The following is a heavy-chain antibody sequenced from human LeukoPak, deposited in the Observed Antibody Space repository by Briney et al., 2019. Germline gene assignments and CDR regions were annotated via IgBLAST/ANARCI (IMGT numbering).Heavy chain of an antibody. V-gene: IGHV1-8*01. J-gene: IGHJ5*02. CDR3: ARVPAAVTGTAP. D-gene: IGHD6-19*01. CDR1: GYTFTSYD. Sequence: GASVKVSCKASGYTFTSYDINWVRQATGQGLEWMGWMNPSSGNTGYAQKFQGRVTLTRDTSISTAYMELSSLRSEDTAVYYCARVPAAVTGTAPWGQGTLVTVSS. CDR2: MNPSSGNT.